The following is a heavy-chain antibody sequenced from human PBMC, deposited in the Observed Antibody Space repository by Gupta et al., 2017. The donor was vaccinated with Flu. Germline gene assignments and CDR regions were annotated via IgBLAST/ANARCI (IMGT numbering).Heavy chain of an antibody. CDR1: GSISTYY. D-gene: IGHD6-19*01. Sequence: GSISTYYWNWIRQSPGKGLEWIGYIYYTGNTNYNPSLKSRVTISLDTSKNQFSLKLTSVTAADTSVYYCARGIKYPSGWSYWYFDLWGRGSLVTVSS. CDR2: IYYTGNT. J-gene: IGHJ2*01. V-gene: IGHV4-59*01. CDR3: ARGIKYPSGWSYWYFDL.